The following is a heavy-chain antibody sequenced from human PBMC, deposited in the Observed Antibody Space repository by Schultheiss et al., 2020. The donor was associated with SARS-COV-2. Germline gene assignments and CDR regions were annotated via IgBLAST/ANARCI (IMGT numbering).Heavy chain of an antibody. CDR3: ARDSVWYYDFWSGYYYYYGMDV. CDR1: GFTFITYG. Sequence: GGSLRLSCAASGFTFITYGMHWVRQAPGKGLEWVAVIWYDGSNKYYADSVKGRFTISRDNSKNTLYLQMNSLRAEDTAVYYCARDSVWYYDFWSGYYYYYGMDVWGQGTTVTVSS. CDR2: IWYDGSNK. J-gene: IGHJ6*02. V-gene: IGHV3-33*08. D-gene: IGHD3-3*01.